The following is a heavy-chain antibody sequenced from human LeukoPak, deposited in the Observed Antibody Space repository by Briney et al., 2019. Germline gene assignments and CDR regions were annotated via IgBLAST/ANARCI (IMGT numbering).Heavy chain of an antibody. CDR3: ARDWDSRNDCLHP. CDR2: TSAHNDDT. J-gene: IGHJ5*02. CDR1: GYTFTSYG. Sequence: ASVKVSCKASGYTFTSYGISWVRQAPGQGLQWMGWTSAHNDDTNYAQNLQGRLTLTTDTSTNTVYMELRSLRSDDTAFYYCARDWDSRNDCLHPWGQGTLVTVSS. V-gene: IGHV1-18*01. D-gene: IGHD1-1*01.